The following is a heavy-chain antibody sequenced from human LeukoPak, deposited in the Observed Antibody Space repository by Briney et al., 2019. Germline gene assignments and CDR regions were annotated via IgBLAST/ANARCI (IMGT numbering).Heavy chain of an antibody. CDR3: VRSYDWVFDY. V-gene: IGHV6-1*01. D-gene: IGHD1-1*01. Sequence: SQTLSPTCAISGDSVSRHDLTWDWVRQSPSRGLEWLGRTFYRSKWYTDYAVSVKSRITVSPDTSKNPLSLHLNSVPPEDTAVYYCVRSYDWVFDYWGQGTRVTVSS. CDR1: GDSVSRHDLT. CDR2: TFYRSKWYT. J-gene: IGHJ4*02.